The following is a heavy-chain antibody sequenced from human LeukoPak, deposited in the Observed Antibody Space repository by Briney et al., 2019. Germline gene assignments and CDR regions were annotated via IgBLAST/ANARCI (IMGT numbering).Heavy chain of an antibody. CDR1: GGSISSSSYY. D-gene: IGHD3-10*01. V-gene: IGHV4-39*07. J-gene: IGHJ4*02. CDR3: ARIYFDYYGSGSYYKPYYFDY. Sequence: SETLSLTCTVSGGSISSSSYYWGWIRQPPGKGLEWIGSIYYSGSTYYNPSLKSRVTISVDTSKNQFSLKLSSVTAADTAVYYCARIYFDYYGSGSYYKPYYFDYWGQGTLVTVSS. CDR2: IYYSGST.